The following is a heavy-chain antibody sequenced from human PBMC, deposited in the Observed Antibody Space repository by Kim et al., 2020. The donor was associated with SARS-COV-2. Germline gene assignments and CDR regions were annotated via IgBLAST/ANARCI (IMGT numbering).Heavy chain of an antibody. D-gene: IGHD4-4*01. CDR1: GFTFSSYD. Sequence: GGSLRLSCAASGFTFSSYDMNWVRQAPGKGLEWVSYIIGSGTTIYYADSVRGRFTISRDNDKNSLYLQMNSLRAEDTAVYYCARGQNYSPFDYWGQGTLVTVSS. CDR3: ARGQNYSPFDY. V-gene: IGHV3-48*03. J-gene: IGHJ4*02. CDR2: IIGSGTTI.